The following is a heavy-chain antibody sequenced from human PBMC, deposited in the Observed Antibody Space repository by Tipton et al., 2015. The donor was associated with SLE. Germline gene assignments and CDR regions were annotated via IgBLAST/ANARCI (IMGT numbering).Heavy chain of an antibody. CDR2: IWYDGSNK. CDR3: AKDGRTVGASAFDI. CDR1: GFTFSSYG. Sequence: SGFTFSSYGMHWVRQAPGKGLEWVAVIWYDGSNKYYADSVKGRFTISRDNSKNTLYLQMNSLRAEDTAVYYCAKDGRTVGASAFDIWGQGTMVTVSS. J-gene: IGHJ3*02. D-gene: IGHD2-8*02. V-gene: IGHV3-33*06.